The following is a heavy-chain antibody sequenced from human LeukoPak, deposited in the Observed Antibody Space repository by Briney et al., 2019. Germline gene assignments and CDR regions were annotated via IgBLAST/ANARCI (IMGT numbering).Heavy chain of an antibody. Sequence: GGSLRLSCAASGFTFSSYSMNWVRQAPGKGLEWVSSISSSSSYIYYADSVKGRFTISRDNAKNSLYLLMNSLRAEDTAVYYWAREMTTVTSVPEYFQHWGQGTLVTVSS. J-gene: IGHJ1*01. CDR2: ISSSSSYI. D-gene: IGHD4-17*01. V-gene: IGHV3-21*01. CDR1: GFTFSSYS. CDR3: AREMTTVTSVPEYFQH.